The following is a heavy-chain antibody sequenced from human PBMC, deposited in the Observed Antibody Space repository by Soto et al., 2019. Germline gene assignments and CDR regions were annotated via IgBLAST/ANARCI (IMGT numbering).Heavy chain of an antibody. CDR3: ARGLPNCSGGSCYSTYYYGMDV. D-gene: IGHD2-15*01. CDR1: GGSFSGYY. Sequence: SETLSLTCAVYGGSFSGYYWSWIRQPPGKGLEWIGEINHSGSTNYNPSLKSRVTISVDTSKNQFSLKLSSVTAADTAVYYCARGLPNCSGGSCYSTYYYGMDVWGQGTTVTVSS. CDR2: INHSGST. V-gene: IGHV4-34*01. J-gene: IGHJ6*02.